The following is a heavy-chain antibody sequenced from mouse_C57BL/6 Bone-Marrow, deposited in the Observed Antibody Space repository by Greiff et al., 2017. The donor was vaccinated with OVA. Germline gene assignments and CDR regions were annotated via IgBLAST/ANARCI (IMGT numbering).Heavy chain of an antibody. J-gene: IGHJ2*01. CDR1: GYAFSSSW. V-gene: IGHV1-82*01. CDR3: TRRDDFDY. CDR2: IYPGDGDT. Sequence: VQLQQSGPELVKPGASVKISCKASGYAFSSSWMNWVKQRPGKGLEWIGRIYPGDGDTYYNGKFKGKATLTADKSSSTSYMQLSSLTSEDTAVYFCTRRDDFDYWGQGTTLTVSS.